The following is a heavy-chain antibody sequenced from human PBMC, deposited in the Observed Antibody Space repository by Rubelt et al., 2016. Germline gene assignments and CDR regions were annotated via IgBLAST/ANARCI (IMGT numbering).Heavy chain of an antibody. CDR1: GGSFSGYY. D-gene: IGHD6-13*01. Sequence: QVQLQQWGAGLLKPSETLSLTCAVYGGSFSGYYWSWIRQPPGKGLEWIGEINHSGSTNYNPSLKSRVTISVDTSKNQFSLKLGSFTAADTAVYDCARGRISSSRTSYYYYYGMDVWGQGTTVTVSS. CDR3: ARGRISSSRTSYYYYYGMDV. V-gene: IGHV4-34*01. CDR2: INHSGST. J-gene: IGHJ6*02.